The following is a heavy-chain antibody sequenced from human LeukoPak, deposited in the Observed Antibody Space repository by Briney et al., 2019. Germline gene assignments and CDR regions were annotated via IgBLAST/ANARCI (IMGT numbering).Heavy chain of an antibody. J-gene: IGHJ4*02. CDR1: GFSFSRRD. CDR2: IGVAHET. CDR3: ARVSLGGNGFDY. Sequence: GGSLRLSCAASGFSFSRRDLHWVRHATGKGLGWVSAIGVAHETHYTDSVKGRFTITRENANNFLYLQMNSLRAGDTAIYYCARVSLGGNGFDYWGQGTLVTVSS. D-gene: IGHD4-23*01. V-gene: IGHV3-13*01.